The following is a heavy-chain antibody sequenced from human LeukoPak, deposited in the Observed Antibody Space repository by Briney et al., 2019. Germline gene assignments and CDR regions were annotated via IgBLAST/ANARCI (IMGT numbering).Heavy chain of an antibody. CDR3: ARNVDTAMARFDP. J-gene: IGHJ5*02. CDR2: INHSGSA. CDR1: GGSFSGYY. V-gene: IGHV4-34*01. Sequence: SETLSLTCAVSGGSFSGYYWTWIRQPPGKGLEWIGEINHSGSANYNPSLKSRVTISLDTSKNQFSLKLSSVTAADTAVYYCARNVDTAMARFDPWGQGTLVTVSS. D-gene: IGHD5-18*01.